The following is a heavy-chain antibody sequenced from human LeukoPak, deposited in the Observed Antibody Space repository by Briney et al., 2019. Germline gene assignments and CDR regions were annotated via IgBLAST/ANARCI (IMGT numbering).Heavy chain of an antibody. CDR1: GFTFSSYA. CDR3: AKDNPIEEVPGLGPGH. D-gene: IGHD2-2*01. Sequence: PGGSLRLSCAASGFTFSSYAMHWVRQAPGKGLEWVAVISYDGSNKYYADSVKGRFTISRDNSKNTLYLQMNSLRAEDTAVYYCAKDNPIEEVPGLGPGHWGQGTLVTVSS. CDR2: ISYDGSNK. V-gene: IGHV3-30-3*01. J-gene: IGHJ4*02.